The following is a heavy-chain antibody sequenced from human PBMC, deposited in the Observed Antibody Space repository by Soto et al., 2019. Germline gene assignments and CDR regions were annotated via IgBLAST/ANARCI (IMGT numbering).Heavy chain of an antibody. CDR1: GFTFSSYG. J-gene: IGHJ4*02. CDR3: AKGRRWLPQDY. V-gene: IGHV3-30*18. D-gene: IGHD3-22*01. Sequence: PGGSLRLSCAASGFTFSSYGMHWVRQAPGKGLEWVAVISYDGSNKYYAGSVKGRFTISRDNSKNTLYLQMNSLRAEDTAVYYCAKGRRWLPQDYWGQGTLVTVSS. CDR2: ISYDGSNK.